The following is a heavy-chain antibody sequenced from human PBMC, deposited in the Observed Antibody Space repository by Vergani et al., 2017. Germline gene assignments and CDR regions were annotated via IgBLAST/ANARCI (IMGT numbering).Heavy chain of an antibody. Sequence: EVHLLESGGGQVEAGGSLRLSCVASGFTFSNSAMSWVRQTSGKGLEWVSYISSSSSTIYYADSVKGRFTISRDNAKNSLYLQMNSLRAEDTAVYYCARDRGFYGMDVWGQGTTVTVSS. CDR3: ARDRGFYGMDV. J-gene: IGHJ6*02. CDR2: ISSSSSTI. CDR1: GFTFSNSA. D-gene: IGHD5-24*01. V-gene: IGHV3-48*01.